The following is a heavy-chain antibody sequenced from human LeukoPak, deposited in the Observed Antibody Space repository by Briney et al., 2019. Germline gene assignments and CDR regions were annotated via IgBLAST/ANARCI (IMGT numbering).Heavy chain of an antibody. CDR3: ARDYGGYYIRFYFDY. D-gene: IGHD3-22*01. Sequence: GGSLRLSCPASGFIFSDYVMHWVRQAPGKGLEWVAVISYDGSNKYYADSVKGRFTISRDNSKNTLYLQMNSLRAEDTAVYYCARDYGGYYIRFYFDYWGQGTLVTVSS. CDR1: GFIFSDYV. CDR2: ISYDGSNK. J-gene: IGHJ4*02. V-gene: IGHV3-30*04.